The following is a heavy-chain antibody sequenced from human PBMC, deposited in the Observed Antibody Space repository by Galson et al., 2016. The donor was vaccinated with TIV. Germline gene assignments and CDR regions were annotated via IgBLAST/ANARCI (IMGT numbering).Heavy chain of an antibody. D-gene: IGHD4-17*01. J-gene: IGHJ4*02. CDR1: GRSFTRDYY. CDR2: VYYTGGT. V-gene: IGHV4-38-2*02. CDR3: TREIAGTTVHS. Sequence: SETLSLTCTVSGRSFTRDYYWGWIRQPPGKGLEWIGSVYYTGGTYYNPSLRSRVTVSLDTSNNQFFLKLSSVTAADTAVYYCTREIAGTTVHSWGQGALVTVSS.